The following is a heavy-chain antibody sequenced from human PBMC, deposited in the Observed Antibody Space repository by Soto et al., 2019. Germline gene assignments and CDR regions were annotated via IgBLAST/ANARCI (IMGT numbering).Heavy chain of an antibody. Sequence: GGSLRLSCAASGFTFSSYDMHWVRQATGKGLEWVSAIGTAGDTYYPGSVKGRFTISRENAKNSLYLQMNSLRAEDTAEYYCARPRYYYDSSGYYPQYYFDYWGQGTLVTVSS. J-gene: IGHJ4*02. CDR2: IGTAGDT. CDR3: ARPRYYYDSSGYYPQYYFDY. D-gene: IGHD3-22*01. CDR1: GFTFSSYD. V-gene: IGHV3-13*01.